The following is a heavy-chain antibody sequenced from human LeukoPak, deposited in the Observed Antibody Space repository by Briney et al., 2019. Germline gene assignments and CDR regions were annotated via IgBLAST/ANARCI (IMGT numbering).Heavy chain of an antibody. V-gene: IGHV4-59*08. Sequence: SETLSLTCTVSGGSISSYYWSWIRQPPGKGLEWIGYIYYSGSTNYNPSLKSRVTISVDTSKNQFSLNLRSVTAADTAMYYCVSSAMGSHFDYWGQGTLVSVSS. CDR2: IYYSGST. J-gene: IGHJ4*02. CDR1: GGSISSYY. CDR3: VSSAMGSHFDY. D-gene: IGHD5-18*01.